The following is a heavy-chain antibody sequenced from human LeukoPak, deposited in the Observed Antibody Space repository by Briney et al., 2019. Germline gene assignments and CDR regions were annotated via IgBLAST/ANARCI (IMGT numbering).Heavy chain of an antibody. V-gene: IGHV3-74*01. J-gene: IGHJ4*02. CDR1: GFTFTNYW. CDR3: ASALTTVTPHFHC. Sequence: GGSLRLSCAASGFTFTNYWMHWVRQAPGKGLEWVSRSNSDGSSASYADAVKGRFTISRDNAKNTLYLQVNSLRVEDTGVYYCASALTTVTPHFHCWGQGTLVTVSS. D-gene: IGHD4-17*01. CDR2: SNSDGSSA.